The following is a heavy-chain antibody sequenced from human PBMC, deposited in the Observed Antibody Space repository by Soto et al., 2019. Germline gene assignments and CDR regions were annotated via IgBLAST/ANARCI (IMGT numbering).Heavy chain of an antibody. CDR2: ISAYNGNT. Sequence: ASVKVSCKASGYTFTSYDINWVRQAPGQGLEWMGWISAYNGNTNYAQKLQGRVTMTTDTSTSTAYMELRSLRSDDTAVYYCARDSGSYANYYYGMDVWGQGTTVTVSS. J-gene: IGHJ6*02. CDR1: GYTFTSYD. CDR3: ARDSGSYANYYYGMDV. D-gene: IGHD1-26*01. V-gene: IGHV1-18*01.